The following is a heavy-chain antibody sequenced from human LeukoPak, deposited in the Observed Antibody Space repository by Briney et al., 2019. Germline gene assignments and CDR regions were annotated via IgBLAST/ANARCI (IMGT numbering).Heavy chain of an antibody. CDR2: IYYSGST. J-gene: IGHJ3*02. CDR3: ARGGGSSSTGGAFDI. CDR1: GGSISSYY. V-gene: IGHV4-59*01. D-gene: IGHD2-15*01. Sequence: SETLSLTCTVSGGSISSYYWSWIRQPPGKGLEWLGYIYYSGSTNYNPSLKSRVTISVDTSKNQFSLKLSSVTAADTAVYYCARGGGSSSTGGAFDIWGQGTMVTVSS.